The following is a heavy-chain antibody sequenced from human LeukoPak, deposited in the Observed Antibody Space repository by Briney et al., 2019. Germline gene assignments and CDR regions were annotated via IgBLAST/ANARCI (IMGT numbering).Heavy chain of an antibody. CDR3: AKEGVRLVIKMIDY. CDR1: GFTFSSYA. J-gene: IGHJ4*02. D-gene: IGHD3-9*01. V-gene: IGHV3-23*01. Sequence: GGSLRLSCAASGFTFSSYAMSWVRQAPGKGLEWVSAISGSGGSTYYADSVKGRFTISRDNSKNTLYLQTNSLRAEDTAVYYCAKEGVRLVIKMIDYWGQGTLVTVSS. CDR2: ISGSGGST.